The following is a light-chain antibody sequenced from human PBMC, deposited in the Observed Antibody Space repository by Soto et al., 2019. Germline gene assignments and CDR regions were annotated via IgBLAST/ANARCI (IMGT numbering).Light chain of an antibody. CDR1: SSDVGGYNC. CDR3: SSYSGRSTYV. J-gene: IGLJ1*01. Sequence: QSALTQPAAVSGSPGQSITISCTGTSSDVGGYNCVSWFQQHPDKAPKLIISEVTNRPSGVSDRFSGSKSGNTASLTISGLQAEDEADHYCSSYSGRSTYVFGSGTKV. CDR2: EVT. V-gene: IGLV2-14*01.